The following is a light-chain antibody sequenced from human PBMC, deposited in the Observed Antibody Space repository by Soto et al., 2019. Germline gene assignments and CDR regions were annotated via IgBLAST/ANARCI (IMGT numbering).Light chain of an antibody. CDR3: SSYTSSSTLVV. Sequence: QSALTQPASVSGSPGQSITISCTGTSSDLGSYNYVSWYQHHPGKAPKLMIYDVSNRPSGVSNRFSGSKSGNTASLTISGLQPEDEADYYCSSYTSSSTLVVFGGGTKVTVL. V-gene: IGLV2-14*03. CDR2: DVS. J-gene: IGLJ2*01. CDR1: SSDLGSYNY.